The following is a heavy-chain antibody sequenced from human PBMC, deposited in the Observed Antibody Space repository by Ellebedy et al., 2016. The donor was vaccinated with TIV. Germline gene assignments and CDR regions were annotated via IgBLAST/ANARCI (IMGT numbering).Heavy chain of an antibody. CDR1: ELTVSGNY. J-gene: IGHJ3*02. D-gene: IGHD2/OR15-2a*01. CDR2: IFIDGTT. CDR3: ATFRNLDGFDI. Sequence: GESLKISCAASELTVSGNYMSWVRQAPGKGLEWVSVIFIDGTTYYADSVKGRFTISRDNSKNTLYIQMNSLRAEDTAVYYCATFRNLDGFDIWGQGKMVTVSS. V-gene: IGHV3-66*01.